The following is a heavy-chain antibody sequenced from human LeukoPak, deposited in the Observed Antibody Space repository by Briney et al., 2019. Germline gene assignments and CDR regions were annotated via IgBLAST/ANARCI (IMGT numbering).Heavy chain of an antibody. D-gene: IGHD2-15*01. Sequence: GGSLRLSCAASGFTFSTYAMTWVRQAPGKGLEWVSTISASAFTTYYADSVKGRFTISRDNSKNTLHLQTNSLNAEDTALYYCAKVMSPTWRGGTYTLDVWGQGTTVTVS. CDR3: AKVMSPTWRGGTYTLDV. CDR2: ISASAFTT. CDR1: GFTFSTYA. V-gene: IGHV3-23*01. J-gene: IGHJ6*02.